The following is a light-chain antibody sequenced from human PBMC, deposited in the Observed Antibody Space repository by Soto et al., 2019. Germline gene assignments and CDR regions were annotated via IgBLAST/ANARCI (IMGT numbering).Light chain of an antibody. CDR3: CSFAGSYTHVV. CDR2: DVS. J-gene: IGLJ2*01. CDR1: SSDVGGYNY. V-gene: IGLV2-11*01. Sequence: QSALTQPRSVSGSPGQSVTISCTGTSSDVGGYNYVSWYQQHPGKAPKLMIYDVSKRPSGVPDRFSGSKSGNTASLTISGFQAEDEADYSCCSFAGSYTHVVFGGGTQLTVL.